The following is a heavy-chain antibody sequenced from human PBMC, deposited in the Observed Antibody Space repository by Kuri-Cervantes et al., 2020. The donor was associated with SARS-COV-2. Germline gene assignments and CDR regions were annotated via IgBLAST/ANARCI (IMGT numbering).Heavy chain of an antibody. V-gene: IGHV4-4*07. CDR2: IFSGGSS. CDR1: GGSMSGQY. D-gene: IGHD3-10*01. CDR3: ARVEGSSFGWFDP. J-gene: IGHJ5*02. Sequence: SETLSLTCNVSGGSMSGQYWSWIRQSAGQGLEWIGRIFSGGSSVHNPSLGGRVSMSVDTSKNQFSLRLTSVTAADTATYYCARVEGSSFGWFDPWGQGIPVTVSS.